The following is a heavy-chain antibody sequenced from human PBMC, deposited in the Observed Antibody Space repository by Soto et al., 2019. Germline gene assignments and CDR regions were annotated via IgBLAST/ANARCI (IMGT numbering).Heavy chain of an antibody. CDR1: GYTFTSYG. J-gene: IGHJ4*02. CDR3: ARDGSGSYWSYYFDY. D-gene: IGHD3-10*01. Sequence: ASVKVSSKDSGYTFTSYGIRWVGQAPGQGLEWMGWISAYNGNTNYAQKLQGRVTMTTDTSTSTAYMELRSLRSDDTAVYYCARDGSGSYWSYYFDYWGQGTLVTVSS. V-gene: IGHV1-18*01. CDR2: ISAYNGNT.